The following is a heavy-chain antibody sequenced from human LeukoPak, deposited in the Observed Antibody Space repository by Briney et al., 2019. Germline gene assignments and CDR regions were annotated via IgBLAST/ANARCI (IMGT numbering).Heavy chain of an antibody. V-gene: IGHV3-23*01. J-gene: IGHJ4*02. CDR3: AKEPTPGGAFHFDY. D-gene: IGHD2-21*01. CDR1: GFIFSSYA. CDR2: ISDSGGST. Sequence: GGSLRLSCAASGFIFSSYAMSWVRQAPGKGLEWVSTISDSGGSTYFADSVKGRFTISRDNSKTTLYLQMNSLRAEDTALYYCAKEPTPGGAFHFDYWGQGTLVTVSS.